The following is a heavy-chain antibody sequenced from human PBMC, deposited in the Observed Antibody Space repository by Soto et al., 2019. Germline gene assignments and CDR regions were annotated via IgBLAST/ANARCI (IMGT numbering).Heavy chain of an antibody. CDR1: GYTFTSYG. V-gene: IGHV1-18*01. Sequence: QVHLVQSGAEVKKPGASVKVSCKASGYTFTSYGITWVRQAPGQGLEWMGWISAHNGNTDYAQKLQGRVIVTRDTSTSTAYMELRSLISDDTAVYYCARGRYGEYWAQGALVTVSS. J-gene: IGHJ4*02. CDR2: ISAHNGNT. D-gene: IGHD3-10*01. CDR3: ARGRYGEY.